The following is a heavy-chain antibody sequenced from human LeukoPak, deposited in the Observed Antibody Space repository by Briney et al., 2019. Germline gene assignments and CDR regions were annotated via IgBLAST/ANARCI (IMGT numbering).Heavy chain of an antibody. Sequence: ASVKVSCKASGYTFTGYYMHWVRQAPGQGLEWMGWINPNSGGTNYAQKFQGRVTMTRDTSISTAYMELSRLRSDDTAVYYCARRYCSNTSCPLHYYYYYMDVWGKGTTVTVSS. CDR1: GYTFTGYY. CDR2: INPNSGGT. D-gene: IGHD2-2*01. CDR3: ARRYCSNTSCPLHYYYYYMDV. J-gene: IGHJ6*03. V-gene: IGHV1-2*02.